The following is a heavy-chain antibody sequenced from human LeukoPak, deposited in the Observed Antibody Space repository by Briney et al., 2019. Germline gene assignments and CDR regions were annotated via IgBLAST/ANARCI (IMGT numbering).Heavy chain of an antibody. CDR2: MNPSNGNS. CDR1: GYTFTSYD. J-gene: IGHJ4*02. D-gene: IGHD5-18*01. CDR3: TSRYSYGYGEDY. Sequence: ASVKVSCRASGYTFTSYDINWVRQATGQGLEWMGWMNPSNGNSDYIEKFQGRLTMTRDTSISTAYMELSNLRSDDTAVYYCTSRYSYGYGEDYRGQGTLVTVSS. V-gene: IGHV1-8*01.